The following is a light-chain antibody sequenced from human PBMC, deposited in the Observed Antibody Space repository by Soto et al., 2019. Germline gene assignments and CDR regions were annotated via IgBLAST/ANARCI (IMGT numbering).Light chain of an antibody. Sequence: EIVMTQSPATLSVSLGERATLSCRASQSVSNNLAWYQQKPGQAPRLLIYGASTRATGIPARFTGSGSGTEFTFTISTLQSEVFAFYYCQHYNNWPPLIFGGGPKVE. CDR1: QSVSNN. CDR2: GAS. V-gene: IGKV3-15*01. CDR3: QHYNNWPPLI. J-gene: IGKJ4*01.